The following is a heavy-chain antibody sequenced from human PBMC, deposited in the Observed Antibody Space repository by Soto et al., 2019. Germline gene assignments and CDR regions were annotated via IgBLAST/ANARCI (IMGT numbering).Heavy chain of an antibody. V-gene: IGHV3-23*01. D-gene: IGHD3-10*01. CDR2: ISGGGDTT. J-gene: IGHJ4*02. CDR3: AKGPGGSGSLTPRVDF. Sequence: EVQLLESGGGLVQPGGSLRLSCAASGFTFNNYAMTWVRQAPGKGLEWVSGISGGGDTTSYADSVKGRFTVSRDGSKNTLYLQMSSLRAEDTALYYCAKGPGGSGSLTPRVDFWGQGTLVTVSS. CDR1: GFTFNNYA.